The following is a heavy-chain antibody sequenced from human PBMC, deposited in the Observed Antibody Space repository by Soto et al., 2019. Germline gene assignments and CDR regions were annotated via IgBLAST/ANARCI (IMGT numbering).Heavy chain of an antibody. CDR2: ISWNSGSI. CDR1: GFTFDDYA. Sequence: GGSLRLSCAASGFTFDDYAMHWVRQAPGKGLEWVSGISWNSGSIGYADSVKGRFTISRDNAKNSLYLQMNSLRAEDTALYYCAKDGDCSGGSCPPPYYYYYMDVWGKGTTVTVSS. J-gene: IGHJ6*03. V-gene: IGHV3-9*01. CDR3: AKDGDCSGGSCPPPYYYYYMDV. D-gene: IGHD2-15*01.